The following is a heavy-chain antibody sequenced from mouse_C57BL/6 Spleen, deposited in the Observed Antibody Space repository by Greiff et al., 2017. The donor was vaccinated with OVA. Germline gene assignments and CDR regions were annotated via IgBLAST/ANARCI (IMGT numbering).Heavy chain of an antibody. D-gene: IGHD1-1*01. CDR1: GYTFTDYN. V-gene: IGHV1-22*01. Sequence: EVQLQQSGPELVKPGASVKMSCKASGYTFTDYNMHWVKQSHGKNLEWIGYINPNNGGTSYNQKFKGKATLTVNKSSSTAYMELRSLTSEDSAVYYCARDYYGSSYGYWGQGTTLTVSS. CDR3: ARDYYGSSYGY. J-gene: IGHJ2*01. CDR2: INPNNGGT.